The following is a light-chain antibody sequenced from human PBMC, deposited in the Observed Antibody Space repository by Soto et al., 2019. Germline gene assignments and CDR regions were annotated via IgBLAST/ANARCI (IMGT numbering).Light chain of an antibody. J-gene: IGKJ4*01. Sequence: DIQMTQSPSSLSASVGDRVSITCQASQDIANFLNWYQQKPGKAPKLLIYDASNLKTGVPSRFSGSGSGTYFTLTISSLQPEDIASYYCQQYDNFVLTFGGGTKVEIK. CDR3: QQYDNFVLT. CDR2: DAS. V-gene: IGKV1-33*01. CDR1: QDIANF.